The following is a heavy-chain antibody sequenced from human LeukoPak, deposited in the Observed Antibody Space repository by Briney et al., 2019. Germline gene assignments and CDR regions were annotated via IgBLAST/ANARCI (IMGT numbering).Heavy chain of an antibody. CDR2: IYTSGST. J-gene: IGHJ4*02. CDR3: ARESMVRGVTNLYYFDY. CDR1: DYSINSNYY. V-gene: IGHV4-4*07. Sequence: SETLSLTCIVSDYSINSNYYWSWIRQPAGKGLEWIGRIYTSGSTNYNPSLKSRVTMSVDTSKNQFSLKLSSVAAADTAVYYCARESMVRGVTNLYYFDYWGQGTLVTVPS. D-gene: IGHD3-10*01.